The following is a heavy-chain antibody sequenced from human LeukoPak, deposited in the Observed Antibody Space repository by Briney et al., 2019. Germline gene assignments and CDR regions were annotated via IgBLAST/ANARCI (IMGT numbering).Heavy chain of an antibody. CDR2: ISGDSRYI. CDR3: ARGPFSSSWSEFDY. J-gene: IGHJ4*02. V-gene: IGHV3-21*06. D-gene: IGHD6-13*01. CDR1: GFTFSDYS. Sequence: GGSLTLSCAGSGFTFSDYSLNWVRQAPGKGLEWVSCISGDSRYIYYADSLKGRSTISRDNAQNSLYLHMNNLRAEDTAVYYCARGPFSSSWSEFDYWGQGTLVTVSS.